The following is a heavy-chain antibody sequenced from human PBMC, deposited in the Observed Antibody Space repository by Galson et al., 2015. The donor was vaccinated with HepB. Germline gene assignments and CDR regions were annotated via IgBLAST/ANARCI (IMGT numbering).Heavy chain of an antibody. J-gene: IGHJ3*02. CDR2: IKTDGSST. Sequence: SLRLSCAASGFTFSSYRMHWVRQAPGKGLVWVSRIKTDGSSTSHADSVKGRFTISRDNAKNTLYLQMNSLRAEDTAVYYCARSGVIAFDIWGQGTMVTASS. V-gene: IGHV3-74*01. D-gene: IGHD2-21*01. CDR1: GFTFSSYR. CDR3: ARSGVIAFDI.